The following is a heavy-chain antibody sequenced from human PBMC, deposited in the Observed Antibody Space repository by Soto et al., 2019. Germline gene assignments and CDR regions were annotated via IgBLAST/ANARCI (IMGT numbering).Heavy chain of an antibody. J-gene: IGHJ6*03. Sequence: PSETLSLTCAVYGGSFSGYYWSWIRQPPGKGLEWIGEINQSGSTGYNPSLRSRVTISLETSNNQFSLRLTSVTAADTAVYYCARGYCRGGSCYSNYFYHMDVWDKGTTVTVSS. CDR1: GGSFSGYY. CDR2: INQSGST. CDR3: ARGYCRGGSCYSNYFYHMDV. V-gene: IGHV4-34*01. D-gene: IGHD2-15*01.